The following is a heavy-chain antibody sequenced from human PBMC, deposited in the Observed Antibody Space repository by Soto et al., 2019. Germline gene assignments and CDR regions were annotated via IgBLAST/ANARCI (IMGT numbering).Heavy chain of an antibody. D-gene: IGHD3-10*01. CDR1: GYTFTNSV. Sequence: ASVKVSCKASGYTFTNSVISWVRQAPGQGLEWMGWISTDTGNTNYAQHLQGRVSMTTDTSTSTAYMDLRSLRSDDTAVYYCACDRFIITFEGYYMYYYGMDVWGQGTTVTVSS. J-gene: IGHJ6*02. CDR3: ACDRFIITFEGYYMYYYGMDV. CDR2: ISTDTGNT. V-gene: IGHV1-18*01.